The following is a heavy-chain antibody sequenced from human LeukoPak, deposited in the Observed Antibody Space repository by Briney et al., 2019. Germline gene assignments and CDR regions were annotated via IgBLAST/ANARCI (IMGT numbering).Heavy chain of an antibody. CDR3: ARELDSIPQGDR. Sequence: SETLSLTCTVSGGSISSSSYYWGWIRQPPGKGLEWIGSIYYSGSTYYNPSLESRVTISVDTSKNQFSLKLSSVTAADTAVYYCARELDSIPQGDRWGQGTLVTVSS. D-gene: IGHD3-22*01. CDR2: IYYSGST. J-gene: IGHJ4*02. CDR1: GGSISSSSYY. V-gene: IGHV4-39*07.